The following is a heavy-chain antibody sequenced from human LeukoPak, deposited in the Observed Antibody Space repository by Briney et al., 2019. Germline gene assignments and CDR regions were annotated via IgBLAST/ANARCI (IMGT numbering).Heavy chain of an antibody. CDR3: AREGSVYGSGRNDY. CDR2: ISSNGGST. V-gene: IGHV3-64*01. CDR1: GFTFSSYA. Sequence: GGSLRLSCAASGFTFSSYAMHGVRQAPGKGLEYVSAISSNGGSTYYANSVKGRFTISRDNSKNTLYLQMGSLRAEDMAVYYCAREGSVYGSGRNDYWGQGTLVTVSS. J-gene: IGHJ4*02. D-gene: IGHD3-10*01.